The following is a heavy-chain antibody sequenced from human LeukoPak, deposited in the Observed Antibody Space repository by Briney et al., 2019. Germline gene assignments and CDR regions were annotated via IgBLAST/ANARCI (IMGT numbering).Heavy chain of an antibody. V-gene: IGHV3-49*03. CDR3: TYYDSSGYYTLGGPFDY. CDR1: GFTFGDYA. J-gene: IGHJ4*02. Sequence: RSLRLSCTASGFTFGDYAMSWFRQAPGKGLEWVGFIRSKGYGGTTDYAASVKGRFTISRDDSKSIAYLQMNSLKTEDTAVYYCTYYDSSGYYTLGGPFDYWGQGTLVTVSS. CDR2: IRSKGYGGTT. D-gene: IGHD3-22*01.